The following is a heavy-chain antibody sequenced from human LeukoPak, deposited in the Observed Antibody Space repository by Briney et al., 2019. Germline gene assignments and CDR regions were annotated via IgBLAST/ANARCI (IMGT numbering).Heavy chain of an antibody. D-gene: IGHD3-22*01. CDR2: IYYSGST. J-gene: IGHJ4*02. Sequence: SETLSLTCTVSGGSISSYYWSWIRQPPGKGLEWIGYIYYSGSTNYNPSLKSRVTISVDTSKNQFSLKLSSVTAADTAVYYCARELYYYDSSGYRFDYWGQGTLVTVSS. CDR3: ARELYYYDSSGYRFDY. CDR1: GGSISSYY. V-gene: IGHV4-59*12.